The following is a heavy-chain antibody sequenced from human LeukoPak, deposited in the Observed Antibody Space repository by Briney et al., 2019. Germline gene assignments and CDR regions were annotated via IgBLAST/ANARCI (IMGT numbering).Heavy chain of an antibody. CDR3: ASELTIPAAGWQIQN. V-gene: IGHV3-33*01. CDR1: GFTFSRSG. D-gene: IGHD6-13*01. Sequence: GGSLRLSCAASGFTFSRSGMHWVRQAPGKGLEWVALIRYDDASQKDYADAVKGRFIISRDNAKNTLYLQMNSLRAEDTAVYYCASELTIPAAGWQIQNWGQGTLVTVSS. J-gene: IGHJ1*01. CDR2: IRYDDASQK.